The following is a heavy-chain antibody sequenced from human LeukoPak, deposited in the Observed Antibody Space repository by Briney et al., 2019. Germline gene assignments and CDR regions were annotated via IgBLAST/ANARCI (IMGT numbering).Heavy chain of an antibody. J-gene: IGHJ4*02. Sequence: SETLSLTCTASGGSISSSSYYWGWIRQPPGKGLEWIGSIYYSGSTYYNPSLKSRVTISVDTSKNQFSLKLSSVTAADTAVYYCARLLWFGELLLDYWGQGTLVTVSS. V-gene: IGHV4-39*01. CDR1: GGSISSSSYY. D-gene: IGHD3-10*01. CDR2: IYYSGST. CDR3: ARLLWFGELLLDY.